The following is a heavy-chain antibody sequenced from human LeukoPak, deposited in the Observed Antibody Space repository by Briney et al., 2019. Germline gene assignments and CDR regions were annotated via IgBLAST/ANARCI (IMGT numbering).Heavy chain of an antibody. V-gene: IGHV4-59*01. D-gene: IGHD3-22*01. CDR3: ARGQWLPVFDF. CDR1: GGFNTHYY. Sequence: SETLSLTCSVSGGFNTHYYWSWMRQPPGKGLEWIGYIYHSGSTNYNPSLKSRVTISVDTSKNHFSLTLSSVTAADTAVYYCARGQWLPVFDFWGQGTLVTVSS. J-gene: IGHJ4*02. CDR2: IYHSGST.